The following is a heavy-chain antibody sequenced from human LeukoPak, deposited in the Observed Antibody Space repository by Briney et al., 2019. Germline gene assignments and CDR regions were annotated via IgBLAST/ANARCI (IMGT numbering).Heavy chain of an antibody. J-gene: IGHJ6*02. Sequence: SETLSLTCTVSGGSISSYYWSWIRQPPGKGLEWIGYIDNSGSTNYNPSLKSRVTISLDTPKSQFSLKLSSVTAADTAAYYCARAPLYSGGSGWSIYYFYAMDVWGQGTTVTVSS. D-gene: IGHD6-19*01. CDR3: ARAPLYSGGSGWSIYYFYAMDV. CDR2: IDNSGST. V-gene: IGHV4-59*01. CDR1: GGSISSYY.